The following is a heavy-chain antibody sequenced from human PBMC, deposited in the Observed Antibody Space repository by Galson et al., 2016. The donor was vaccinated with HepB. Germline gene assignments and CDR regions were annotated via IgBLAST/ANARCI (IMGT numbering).Heavy chain of an antibody. J-gene: IGHJ3*02. CDR3: ARLGGKDGYKRICGDVDI. CDR1: GYSFSSFW. V-gene: IGHV5-51*01. CDR2: IYPGDSHT. Sequence: QSGAEVKKPGESLRISCKASGYSFSSFWIGWVRQMPGKGLEWMGIIYPGDSHTRDSPSFQGQVTISADRSTNTAYLQWSSLKAPDTAMYYCARLGGKDGYKRICGDVDIWGRGTMVSVSS. D-gene: IGHD5-24*01.